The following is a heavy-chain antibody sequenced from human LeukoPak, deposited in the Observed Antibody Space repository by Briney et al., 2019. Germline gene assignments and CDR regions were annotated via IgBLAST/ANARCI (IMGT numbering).Heavy chain of an antibody. CDR3: ARTHGIVGATFFDY. CDR2: IYYSGST. D-gene: IGHD1-26*01. Sequence: SETLSLTCTVSGGSISRGDYYWSWIRQPPGKGLEWIGYIYYSGSTFYNPSLKSRVAISPDTSKNQFSLQLISVTAADTAVYYCARTHGIVGATFFDYWGQGTLVTVSS. V-gene: IGHV4-30-4*08. J-gene: IGHJ4*02. CDR1: GGSISRGDYY.